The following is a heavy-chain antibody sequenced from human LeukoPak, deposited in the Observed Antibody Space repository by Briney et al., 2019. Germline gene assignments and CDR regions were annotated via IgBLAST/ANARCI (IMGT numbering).Heavy chain of an antibody. CDR1: GFTFSSYW. D-gene: IGHD3-3*01. J-gene: IGHJ4*02. CDR2: IKEDGSEI. CDR3: ARSPYDFWSAYLHYFDY. V-gene: IGHV3-7*01. Sequence: GGSLRLSCAASGFTFSSYWMTWVRQAPGKGLEWVANIKEDGSEIYYVDSVKGRFTISRDNAKNSLHLQLNSLRAEDTAVYYCARSPYDFWSAYLHYFDYWGQGTLVAVSS.